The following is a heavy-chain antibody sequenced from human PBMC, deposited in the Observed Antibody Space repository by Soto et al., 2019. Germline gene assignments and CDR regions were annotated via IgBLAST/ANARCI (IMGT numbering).Heavy chain of an antibody. D-gene: IGHD2-2*01. J-gene: IGHJ6*02. CDR2: ISYEESDK. V-gene: IGHV3-30*18. Sequence: QMQLVESGGGVVQPGRSLRLSCAASGFTFSAYDMHWVRQAPGKGLEWVAVISYEESDKYDADSVKGRFTITRDKSKNTLYLQMNSLRAEDTAVYYCAKDRCISNSCNILAYGMDVWGQGTTVTVSS. CDR1: GFTFSAYD. CDR3: AKDRCISNSCNILAYGMDV.